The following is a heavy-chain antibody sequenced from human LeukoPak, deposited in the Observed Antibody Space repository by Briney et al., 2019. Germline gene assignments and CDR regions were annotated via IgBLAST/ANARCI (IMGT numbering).Heavy chain of an antibody. D-gene: IGHD3-10*01. V-gene: IGHV4-34*01. CDR1: GGSFSGYY. J-gene: IGHJ5*02. Sequence: SETLSLTCAVYGGSFSGYYWSWIRQPPGKGLEWIGEINPSASTTYNPSLKSRVTISVDTSTNKLSLKLSSVTAADTAVYYCARESNYHGSGTGWFDPWGQGTLVTVSS. CDR3: ARESNYHGSGTGWFDP. CDR2: INPSAST.